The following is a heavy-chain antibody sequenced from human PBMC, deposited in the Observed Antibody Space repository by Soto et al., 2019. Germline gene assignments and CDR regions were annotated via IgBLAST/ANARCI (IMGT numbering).Heavy chain of an antibody. Sequence: QVQLVQSGAEVKKPGASVKVSCKASGYTFTSYGISWVRQAPGTGLEWMGWISAYNGNTNYAQQVQGRVTTPTDTPTSPSYRGLRGLRSADTAVYYYARDTAQEWVNIWGQGTMVTVSS. CDR3: ARDTAQEWVNI. V-gene: IGHV1-18*01. CDR2: ISAYNGNT. D-gene: IGHD1-26*01. CDR1: GYTFTSYG. J-gene: IGHJ3*02.